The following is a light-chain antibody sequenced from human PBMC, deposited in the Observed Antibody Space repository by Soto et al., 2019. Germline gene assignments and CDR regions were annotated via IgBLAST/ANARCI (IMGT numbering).Light chain of an antibody. CDR3: QQYGVSPLT. Sequence: EIVLTQSPGTLSLSPGETATLSCRATESLITKALAWYQQKPGQAPRLLIYGAFTRDAAIPDRFNGSGSGTDFALTISRLELEDSAVYYCQQYGVSPLTFGPGTKVEIK. V-gene: IGKV3-20*01. J-gene: IGKJ3*01. CDR2: GAF. CDR1: ESLITKA.